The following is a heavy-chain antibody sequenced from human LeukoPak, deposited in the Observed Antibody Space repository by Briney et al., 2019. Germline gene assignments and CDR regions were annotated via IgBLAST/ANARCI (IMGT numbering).Heavy chain of an antibody. J-gene: IGHJ4*02. Sequence: GGSLRLSCAASGFTFSSYVMSWVRQAPGKGLEWVSAISGSGDSTYYADSVKGRFTISRDNSKNTLYLQVNSLRAEDTAVYYCAKAGDSSSSPLFLDWGQGTLVTVSS. D-gene: IGHD6-6*01. CDR3: AKAGDSSSSPLFLD. CDR1: GFTFSSYV. CDR2: ISGSGDST. V-gene: IGHV3-23*01.